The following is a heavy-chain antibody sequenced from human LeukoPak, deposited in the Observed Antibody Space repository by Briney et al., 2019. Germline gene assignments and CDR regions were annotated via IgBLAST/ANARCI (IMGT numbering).Heavy chain of an antibody. CDR1: GXSIXSYY. Sequence: EXLXLXXTXSGXSIXSYYWSWIRQPPGKGLEWIGYIYYSGSTNYNPSLKSRVTISVDTSNTHFSLKLSSVTAADTAVHYCARDLSLGGWYALIDYWGQGTLVTVSS. J-gene: IGHJ4*02. D-gene: IGHD6-19*01. V-gene: IGHV4-59*01. CDR2: IYYSGST. CDR3: ARDLSLGGWYALIDY.